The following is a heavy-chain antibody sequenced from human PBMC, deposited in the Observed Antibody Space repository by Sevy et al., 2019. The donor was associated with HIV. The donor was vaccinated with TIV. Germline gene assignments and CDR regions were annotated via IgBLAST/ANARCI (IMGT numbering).Heavy chain of an antibody. CDR1: EFNFGIYW. CDR3: ASQAPYFDN. J-gene: IGHJ4*02. V-gene: IGHV3-7*01. Sequence: LSLTCAASEFNFGIYWMSWVRQAPGKGLEYVANIKQDGSQRYYVDSVRGRFTISRDNAENSLFLEMNSLRDEDTAVYYCASQAPYFDNWGPGTQVTVSS. CDR2: IKQDGSQR. D-gene: IGHD6-6*01.